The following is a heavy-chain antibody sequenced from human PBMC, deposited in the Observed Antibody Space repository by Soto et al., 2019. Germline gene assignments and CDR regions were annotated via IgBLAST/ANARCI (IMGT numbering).Heavy chain of an antibody. D-gene: IGHD2-2*01. J-gene: IGHJ5*02. CDR2: ISGSGGST. Sequence: LRLSCAASGFTFSSYAMTWVRQAPGKGLEWISAISGSGGSTYYADSVKGRFTISRDTSKNTLYLQMNSLRAEDTAVYYCAKDPPGYCGSTSCLNWFDPWGQGTLVTVSS. CDR3: AKDPPGYCGSTSCLNWFDP. CDR1: GFTFSSYA. V-gene: IGHV3-23*01.